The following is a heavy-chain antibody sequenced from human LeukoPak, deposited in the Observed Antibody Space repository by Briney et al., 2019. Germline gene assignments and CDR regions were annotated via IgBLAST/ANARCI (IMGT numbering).Heavy chain of an antibody. CDR2: ISYDGSNK. Sequence: GGSLRLSCAASGFTFSSYAMPWVRRAPGKGLEWVAVISYDGSNKYYADSVKGRFTISRDNSKNTLYLQMNSLRAEDTAVYYCARDADEVDLYLFDYWGQGTLVTVSS. J-gene: IGHJ4*02. CDR3: ARDADEVDLYLFDY. V-gene: IGHV3-30-3*01. CDR1: GFTFSSYA. D-gene: IGHD5-12*01.